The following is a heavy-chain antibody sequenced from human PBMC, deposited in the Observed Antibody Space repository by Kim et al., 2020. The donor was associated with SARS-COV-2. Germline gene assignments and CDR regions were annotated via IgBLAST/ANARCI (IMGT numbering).Heavy chain of an antibody. D-gene: IGHD3-9*01. CDR2: IDPSDSYT. CDR3: ASPISYYYGMDV. CDR1: GYSFTSYW. J-gene: IGHJ6*02. Sequence: GESLKISCKGSGYSFTSYWISWVRQMPGKGLEWMGRIDPSDSYTNYSPSFQGHVTISADKSISTAYLQWSSLKASDTAMYYCASPISYYYGMDVWGQGTTVTVSS. V-gene: IGHV5-10-1*01.